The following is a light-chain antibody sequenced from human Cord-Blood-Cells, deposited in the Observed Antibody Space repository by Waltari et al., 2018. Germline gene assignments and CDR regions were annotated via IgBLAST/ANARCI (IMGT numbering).Light chain of an antibody. CDR1: SNIGDNQG. CDR2: RNN. J-gene: IGLJ1*01. CDR3: SALDSSLSAYV. V-gene: IGLV10-54*02. Sequence: QAGLTQPPSVSKGLRQTATLTCTGNSNIGDNQGAAWLQQHQAHPPKLLTYRNNNRPAGISERFSASRSETTASLTITGLQPEDEADYYCSALDSSLSAYVFGTGTKVTVL.